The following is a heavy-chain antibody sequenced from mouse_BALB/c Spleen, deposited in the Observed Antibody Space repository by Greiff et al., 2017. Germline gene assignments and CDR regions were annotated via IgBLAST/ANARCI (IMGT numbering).Heavy chain of an antibody. J-gene: IGHJ4*01. CDR3: ARGVGDYAMDY. V-gene: IGHV5-4*02. Sequence: EVHLVESGGGLVKPGGSLKLSCAASGFTFSDYYMYWVRQTPEKRLEWVATISDGGSYTYYPDSVKGRFTISRDNAKNNLYLQMSSLKSEDTAMYYCARGVGDYAMDYWGQGTSVTVSS. CDR1: GFTFSDYY. D-gene: IGHD1-1*02. CDR2: ISDGGSYT.